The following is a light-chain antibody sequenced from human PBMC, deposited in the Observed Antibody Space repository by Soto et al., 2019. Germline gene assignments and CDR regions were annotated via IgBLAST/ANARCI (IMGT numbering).Light chain of an antibody. CDR2: EVS. CDR3: SAYTTSIALYV. Sequence: QSVLTQPAAVSGSPGQSITISCTGTGSDVGAYNYVSWYQQQSGKAPKLMIHEVSNRPSGVSNRFSGSKSGNTASLTISGLQAEDEADYYCSAYTTSIALYVFGAGTKVTVL. CDR1: GSDVGAYNY. V-gene: IGLV2-14*01. J-gene: IGLJ1*01.